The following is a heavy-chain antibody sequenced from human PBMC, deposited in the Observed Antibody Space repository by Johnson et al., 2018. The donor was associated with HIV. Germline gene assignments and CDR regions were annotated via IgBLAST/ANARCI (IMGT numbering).Heavy chain of an antibody. CDR1: GFTFSSYW. CDR2: INSDGSST. Sequence: VQLVESGGGLVQPGGSLRLSCAASGFTFSSYWMHWVRQAPGKGLVWVSRINSDGSSTNYADSLYLQMNSLRAGDTAVYYCARGEWVGGAFDIWGQGTMVTVSS. CDR3: ARGEWVGGAFDI. D-gene: IGHD3-16*01. J-gene: IGHJ3*02. V-gene: IGHV3-74*02.